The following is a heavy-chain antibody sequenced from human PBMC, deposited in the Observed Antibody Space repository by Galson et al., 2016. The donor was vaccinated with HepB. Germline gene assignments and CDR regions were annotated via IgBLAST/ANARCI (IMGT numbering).Heavy chain of an antibody. Sequence: SVKVSCKASGYTFTSYYMHWVRQAPGQGLEWMGIINPSGGSTSYAQKCQGRVTMTRDTSTSTVYMELSSLRSEDTAVYYCARSSILWWMGLDYWGQGTLVTVSS. CDR1: GYTFTSYY. J-gene: IGHJ4*02. V-gene: IGHV1-46*01. CDR2: INPSGGST. D-gene: IGHD2-21*01. CDR3: ARSSILWWMGLDY.